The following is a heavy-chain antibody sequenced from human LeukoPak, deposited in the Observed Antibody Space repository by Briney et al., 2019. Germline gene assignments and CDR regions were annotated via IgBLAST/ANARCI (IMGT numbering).Heavy chain of an antibody. CDR3: ARDGYSSSSGYHFDY. D-gene: IGHD6-6*01. CDR1: GFTFNDYA. Sequence: PGGSLRLSCVWSGFTFNDYAMHWVRQAPGKGLEWVSAISGSGGSTYYADSVKGRFTISRDNSKNTLFLQMNSLRAEDTAVYYCARDGYSSSSGYHFDYWGQGTLVTVSS. V-gene: IGHV3-23*01. CDR2: ISGSGGST. J-gene: IGHJ4*02.